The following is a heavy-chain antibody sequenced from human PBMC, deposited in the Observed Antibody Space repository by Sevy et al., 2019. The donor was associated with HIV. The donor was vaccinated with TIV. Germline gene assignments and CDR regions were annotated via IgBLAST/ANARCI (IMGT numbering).Heavy chain of an antibody. CDR1: GYTSTNYG. Sequence: ASVKVSCKASGYTSTNYGISWVRQAPGQGLEWMGWISVYNDNTKYEQKVQGRITMTTDTSTSTAYMDLRSLRSDDSAVYYCATYRTDNNGWFHFDHWGQGTLVTVSS. D-gene: IGHD6-19*01. CDR3: ATYRTDNNGWFHFDH. CDR2: ISVYNDNT. J-gene: IGHJ4*02. V-gene: IGHV1-18*04.